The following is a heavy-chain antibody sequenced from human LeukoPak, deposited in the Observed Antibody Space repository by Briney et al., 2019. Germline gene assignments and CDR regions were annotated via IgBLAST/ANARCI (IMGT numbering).Heavy chain of an antibody. CDR1: GFTFSSYA. CDR3: VKDTAMGLSPLGY. D-gene: IGHD5-18*01. J-gene: IGHJ4*02. CDR2: IRVRGGST. V-gene: IGHV3-23*01. Sequence: GGSLRLSCAASGFTFSSYAMSWVRQAPGKGLEWVSAIRVRGGSTYYADSVKGRFTISRDNNKNTLYLQMNSLRAEDTAVYYCVKDTAMGLSPLGYWGQGTLVIVSS.